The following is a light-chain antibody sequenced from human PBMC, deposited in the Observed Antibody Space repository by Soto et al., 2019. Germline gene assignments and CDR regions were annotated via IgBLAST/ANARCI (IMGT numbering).Light chain of an antibody. CDR2: RDS. CDR1: NIGSKN. CDR3: QVGDSSSVV. Sequence: SYELTQPLSVSVALGQTARITCGGNNIGSKNGHWYQQKPGQAPVLVIYRDSNRPSGIPERFSGSNSGNTATLTISRAQAGDEADYYCQVGDSSSVVFGGGTKLTVL. V-gene: IGLV3-9*01. J-gene: IGLJ2*01.